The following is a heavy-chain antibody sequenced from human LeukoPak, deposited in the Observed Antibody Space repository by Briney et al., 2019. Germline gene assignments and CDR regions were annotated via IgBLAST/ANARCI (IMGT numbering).Heavy chain of an antibody. CDR1: GFMFSSYN. J-gene: IGHJ6*03. D-gene: IGHD2-2*01. V-gene: IGHV3-23*01. CDR2: ISGSGGST. CDR3: TKVGNIVVVPSVLEDYYYYYMDV. Sequence: GGSLRLSCAASGFMFSSYNMYWARQAPGKGLEWVSAISGSGGSTYYADSVKGRFTISRDNSKNTLYLQMNSLRAEDTAVYYCTKVGNIVVVPSVLEDYYYYYMDVWGKGTTVTVSS.